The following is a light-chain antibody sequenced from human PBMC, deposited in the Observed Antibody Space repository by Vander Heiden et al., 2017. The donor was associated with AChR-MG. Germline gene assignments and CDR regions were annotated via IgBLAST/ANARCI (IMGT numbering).Light chain of an antibody. J-gene: IGLJ3*02. CDR2: EGS. CDR1: SSDVGRYNL. V-gene: IGLV2-23*01. Sequence: SALTQPASVSGSPGQSITISCTGTSSDVGRYNLVPWYQQHPGKAPNLMIYEGSKRPSGVSNRFSGSKSGNTASLTISGLQAEDEADYYCCSYAGSSTWVFGGGTKLTVL. CDR3: CSYAGSSTWV.